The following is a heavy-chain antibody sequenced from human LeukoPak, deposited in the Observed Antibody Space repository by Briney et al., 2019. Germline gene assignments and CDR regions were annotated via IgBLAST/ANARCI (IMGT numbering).Heavy chain of an antibody. J-gene: IGHJ4*02. CDR1: GYTFTGHF. CDR2: IKPKSGAT. CDR3: ARVREWEEISGAIPDYFDY. Sequence: GASVKVSCKTSGYTFTGHFTNWVRQAPEQGLEWMGWIKPKSGATAYAQKFQGRVTMTRDTAINTAYLEVSGLTPDDTAVYYCARVREWEEISGAIPDYFDYWGQGTLITVSS. D-gene: IGHD3-3*01. V-gene: IGHV1-2*02.